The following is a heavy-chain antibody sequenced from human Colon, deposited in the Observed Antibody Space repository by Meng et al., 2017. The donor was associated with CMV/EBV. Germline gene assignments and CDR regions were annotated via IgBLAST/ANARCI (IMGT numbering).Heavy chain of an antibody. Sequence: GGSLRLSCAASGFTFSNYDMHWVRQAPGKGLEWVAFIQSDGTNKCYADSVKGRFTISRDNSKNTLYLQLSSLRAEDTAVYYCAKTWGGYCGPTTCPHFDYLGQGTLVTVSS. D-gene: IGHD2-2*01. CDR3: AKTWGGYCGPTTCPHFDY. CDR2: IQSDGTNK. CDR1: GFTFSNYD. J-gene: IGHJ4*02. V-gene: IGHV3-30*02.